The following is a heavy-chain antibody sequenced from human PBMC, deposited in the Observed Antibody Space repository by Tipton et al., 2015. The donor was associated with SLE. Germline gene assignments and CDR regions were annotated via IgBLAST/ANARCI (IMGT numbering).Heavy chain of an antibody. CDR3: ARSRDGMDV. Sequence: TLSLTCTVSGGSISSHYWSWIRQPPGKGLEWIGYIYYSGSTNYNPSLKSRVTISVDKSKNQFSLKLSSVTAADTAVYYCARSRDGMDVWGQGTTVTVSS. J-gene: IGHJ6*02. V-gene: IGHV4-59*11. CDR2: IYYSGST. CDR1: GGSISSHY.